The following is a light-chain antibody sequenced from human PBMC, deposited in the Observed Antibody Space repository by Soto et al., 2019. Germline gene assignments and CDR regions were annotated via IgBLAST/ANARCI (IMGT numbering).Light chain of an antibody. Sequence: EIVLTQSPGTLSLSPGERATLSCRASQSVSSSYLAWYQQKPGQAPRLLIYGASTRATGIPDRFSGSGSGTDFTLTISRLEPEDFAVYYCQQYGSSPLTFGQGTKVDIK. CDR1: QSVSSSY. V-gene: IGKV3-20*01. CDR3: QQYGSSPLT. J-gene: IGKJ1*01. CDR2: GAS.